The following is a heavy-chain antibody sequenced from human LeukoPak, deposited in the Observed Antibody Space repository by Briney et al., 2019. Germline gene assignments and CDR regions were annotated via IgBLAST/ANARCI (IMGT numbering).Heavy chain of an antibody. V-gene: IGHV1-18*01. Sequence: ASVKVSCKASGYTFTSYGISWVRQAPGRGLEWKGWISAYNGNTNYAQKLQGRVTMTTDTSTSTAYMELRSLRSDDTAVYYCARAPRYSSSWYSDYWGQGTLVTVSS. CDR1: GYTFTSYG. D-gene: IGHD6-13*01. CDR2: ISAYNGNT. CDR3: ARAPRYSSSWYSDY. J-gene: IGHJ4*02.